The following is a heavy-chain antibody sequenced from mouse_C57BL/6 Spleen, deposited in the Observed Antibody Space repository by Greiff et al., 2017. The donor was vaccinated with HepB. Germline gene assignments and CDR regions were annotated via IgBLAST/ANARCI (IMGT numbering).Heavy chain of an antibody. CDR1: GYTFTSYW. CDR3: ARRTTVGFDY. Sequence: QVQLKQSGAELVMPGASVKLSCKASGYTFTSYWMHWVKQRPGQGLEWIGEIDPSDSYTNYNQKFKGKSTLTVDKSSSTAYMQLSSLTSEDSAVYYCARRTTVGFDYWGQGTTLTVSS. D-gene: IGHD1-1*01. J-gene: IGHJ2*01. CDR2: IDPSDSYT. V-gene: IGHV1-69*01.